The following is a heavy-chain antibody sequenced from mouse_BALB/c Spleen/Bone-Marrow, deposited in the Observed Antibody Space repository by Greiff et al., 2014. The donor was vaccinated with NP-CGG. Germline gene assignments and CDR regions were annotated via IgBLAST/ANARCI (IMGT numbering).Heavy chain of an antibody. D-gene: IGHD3-1*01. J-gene: IGHJ2*01. Sequence: VQLKESGTVLARPGASVKMSCKASGYTFTSYWMHWVKQRPGQGLEWIGTIYPGNSDTTYNQKFKGKAKLTAVTSTSTAYMELSSLTNEDAAVYYCTTLARNYFDYWGQGTTLTVSS. CDR1: GYTFTSYW. V-gene: IGHV1-5*01. CDR3: TTLARNYFDY. CDR2: IYPGNSDT.